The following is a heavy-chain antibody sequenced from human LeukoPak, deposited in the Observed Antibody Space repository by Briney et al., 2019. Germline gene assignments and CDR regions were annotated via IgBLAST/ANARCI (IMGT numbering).Heavy chain of an antibody. D-gene: IGHD5-12*01. V-gene: IGHV3-30*04. CDR1: GFTFSSYA. CDR2: ISYDGSNK. J-gene: IGHJ4*02. CDR3: ARDRIQEWLPPGWCDY. Sequence: PGRSLRLSCAASGFTFSSYAMHWVRQAPGKGLEWVAVISYDGSNKYYADSVKGRFTISRDNSKNTLYLQMNSLRAEDTAVYYCARDRIQEWLPPGWCDYWGQGTLVTVSS.